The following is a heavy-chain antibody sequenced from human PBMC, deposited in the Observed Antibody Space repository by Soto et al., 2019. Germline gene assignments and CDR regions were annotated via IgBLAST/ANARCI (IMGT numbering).Heavy chain of an antibody. Sequence: WGSLRLSCAASGVPCGGHWMYWVRQAPGKGLVWVSRMNPDGTFASYADSVKGRFFTSRDNAKNTLYLQMNSLRDEDTDVYYCAKDYSSVPDYWGQGTLVTVSS. V-gene: IGHV3-74*01. J-gene: IGHJ4*02. CDR1: GVPCGGHW. CDR2: MNPDGTFA. D-gene: IGHD3-10*01. CDR3: AKDYSSVPDY.